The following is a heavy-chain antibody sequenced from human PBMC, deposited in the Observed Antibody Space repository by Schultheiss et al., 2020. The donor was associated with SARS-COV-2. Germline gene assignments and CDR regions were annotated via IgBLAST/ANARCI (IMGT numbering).Heavy chain of an antibody. CDR1: GFTFSSYA. Sequence: GESLKISCAASGFTFSSYAMSWVRQAPGKGLEWVSAISGSGGSTYYADSVKGRFTISRDNSKNTLYLQMNSLRAEDTAVYYCARDGADTWGYYYYMDVWGKWTTVTVSS. V-gene: IGHV3-23*01. D-gene: IGHD6-25*01. CDR2: ISGSGGST. CDR3: ARDGADTWGYYYYMDV. J-gene: IGHJ6*03.